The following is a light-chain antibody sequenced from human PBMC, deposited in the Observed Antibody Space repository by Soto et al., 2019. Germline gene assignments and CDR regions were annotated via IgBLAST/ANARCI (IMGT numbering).Light chain of an antibody. CDR2: DAS. CDR3: PQRSNGGGGEYT. CDR1: QSVSSY. Sequence: EIVLTQSPATLSLSPGERATLSCRASQSVSSYLAWYQQKPGQAPRLLIYDASSRATGIPARFSGSGSGTDFPLTISGLGAENFSVYYCPQRSNGGGGEYTFGQGTKLEIK. J-gene: IGKJ2*01. V-gene: IGKV3-11*01.